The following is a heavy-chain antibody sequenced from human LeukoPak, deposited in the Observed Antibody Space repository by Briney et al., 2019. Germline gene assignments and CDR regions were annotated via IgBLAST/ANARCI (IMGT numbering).Heavy chain of an antibody. CDR1: GGTFISYA. CDR2: IIPIFGTA. Sequence: SVKVSCKASGGTFISYAISWVRQAPGQGLEWMGGIIPIFGTANYAQKFQGRVTITTDESTSTAYMELSSLRSEDTAVYYCARGLSSSWNYYYYMDVWGKGTTVTVSS. V-gene: IGHV1-69*05. J-gene: IGHJ6*03. CDR3: ARGLSSSWNYYYYMDV. D-gene: IGHD6-13*01.